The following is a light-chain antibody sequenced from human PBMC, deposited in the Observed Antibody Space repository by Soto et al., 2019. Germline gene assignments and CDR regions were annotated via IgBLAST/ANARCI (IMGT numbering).Light chain of an antibody. V-gene: IGLV2-14*03. J-gene: IGLJ2*01. Sequence: QSALTQPASVSGSPGQSITLSCTGTSSDIGGYDYVSWYQRHPGKAPKLIIYDVNNRPSGVSNRFTGSKSGNTASRTISGLPDEAEPYNYCTSYASGSSQVLFRGGTKVTV. CDR2: DVN. CDR3: TSYASGSSQVL. CDR1: SSDIGGYDY.